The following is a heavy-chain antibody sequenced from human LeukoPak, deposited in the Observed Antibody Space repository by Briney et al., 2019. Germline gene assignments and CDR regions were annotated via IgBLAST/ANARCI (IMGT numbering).Heavy chain of an antibody. CDR3: VKSYGSSHYYYYGLDV. D-gene: IGHD3-10*01. CDR2: ISYDGINK. V-gene: IGHV3-30*18. J-gene: IGHJ6*02. CDR1: GFTFSDYG. Sequence: GGSLRLSCAASGFTFSDYGMHWVRQAPGKGLEWVAVISYDGINKYSADSVKGRFTVPRDNSKNTLSLQMNSLRPEDTAMYYCVKSYGSSHYYYYGLDVWGQGTTVSVSS.